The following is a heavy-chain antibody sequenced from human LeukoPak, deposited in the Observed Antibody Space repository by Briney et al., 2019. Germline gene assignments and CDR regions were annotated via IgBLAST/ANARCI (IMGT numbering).Heavy chain of an antibody. CDR1: GDSVSSNTAA. J-gene: IGHJ4*02. CDR3: VRDGEGELDYFDY. CDR2: TYYRSTWLY. D-gene: IGHD3-16*01. V-gene: IGHV6-1*01. Sequence: SQTLSLTCAISGDSVSSNTAAWNWIRQSPSRGLEWLGRTYYRSTWLYDYALSLKSRININPDTSKNQFSLHLNSVTPEDTAVYYCVRDGEGELDYFDYWGRGTLVTVSS.